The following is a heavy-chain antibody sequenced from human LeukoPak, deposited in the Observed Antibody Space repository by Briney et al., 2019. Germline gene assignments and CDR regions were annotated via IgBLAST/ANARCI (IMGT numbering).Heavy chain of an antibody. CDR2: ISPSDSDT. CDR3: ARKYSSAWYGDSFDI. J-gene: IGHJ3*02. Sequence: GESLKIYCQTSGYNFNSYWIGWVSQMPGKGLEWMGIISPSDSDTRYSPSFEGHVSLSVGKSTRIAFLQWSSLRASDTAIYYCARKYSSAWYGDSFDIWGQGTMVIVSS. V-gene: IGHV5-51*01. D-gene: IGHD6-19*01. CDR1: GYNFNSYW.